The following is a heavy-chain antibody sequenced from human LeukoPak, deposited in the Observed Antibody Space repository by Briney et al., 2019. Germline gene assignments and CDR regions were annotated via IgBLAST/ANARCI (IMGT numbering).Heavy chain of an antibody. Sequence: GGSLRLSCTASGFTFNSYSMTWVRQAPGKGLEWISYISSSSSIIHYADSVKGRFTISRDNARNSVYLQMNSLRAEDTAVYYCATSHLNRYFDLWGRGTLVTVSS. CDR1: GFTFNSYS. J-gene: IGHJ2*01. CDR3: ATSHLNRYFDL. D-gene: IGHD3-16*02. V-gene: IGHV3-48*04. CDR2: ISSSSSII.